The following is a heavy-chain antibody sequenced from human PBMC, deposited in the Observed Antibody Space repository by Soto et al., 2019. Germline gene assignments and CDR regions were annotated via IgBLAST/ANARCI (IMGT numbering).Heavy chain of an antibody. CDR1: GGTFSSYA. D-gene: IGHD4-17*01. Sequence: EASVKVSCKASGGTFSSYAISWVRRAPGQGLEWMGGIIPIFGTANYAQKFQGRVTITADESTSTAYMELSSLRSEDTAVYYCARAGDPVTTSPFANWGQGTLVTXSS. CDR2: IIPIFGTA. V-gene: IGHV1-69*13. CDR3: ARAGDPVTTSPFAN. J-gene: IGHJ4*02.